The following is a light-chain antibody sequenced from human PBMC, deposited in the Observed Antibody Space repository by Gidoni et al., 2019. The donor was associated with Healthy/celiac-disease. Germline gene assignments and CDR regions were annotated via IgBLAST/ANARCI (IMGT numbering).Light chain of an antibody. J-gene: IGKJ4*01. V-gene: IGKV1-39*01. Sequence: DIQMTPSPSSLSASVGDRVTITCRASQSISSYLNWYQQKPGKVPKLLIYAASSLQSGVPSRFSGSGSGTDFTLTSSSLQPEDVATYYCQQSYSTPLTFGGGTKVEIK. CDR2: AAS. CDR3: QQSYSTPLT. CDR1: QSISSY.